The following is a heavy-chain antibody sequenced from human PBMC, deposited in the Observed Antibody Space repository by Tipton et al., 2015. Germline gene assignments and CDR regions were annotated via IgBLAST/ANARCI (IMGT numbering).Heavy chain of an antibody. J-gene: IGHJ5*02. Sequence: TLSLTCTVSGDSINSYYWSWVRQPPGKGLEWIGSLSYSGKTDYKPPLRSRVTISVDTSKNQFSLRLGSVTAADTAVYYCARPLFPATAGLENWFDPWDQGTLVTVSS. V-gene: IGHV4-59*08. D-gene: IGHD6-13*01. CDR2: LSYSGKT. CDR1: GDSINSYY. CDR3: ARPLFPATAGLENWFDP.